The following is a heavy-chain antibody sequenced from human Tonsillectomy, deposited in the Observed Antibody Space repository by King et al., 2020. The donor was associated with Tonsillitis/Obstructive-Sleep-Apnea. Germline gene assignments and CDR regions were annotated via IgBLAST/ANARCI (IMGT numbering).Heavy chain of an antibody. Sequence: VQLVESGAEVKKPVASVKVSCKSSGYTSTSYGISWVRQAPGQGLEWMGWFGAYNGNTNYTQKLQGRGTMTTDTSTSTAYMELRSLRSDDTAVYYCARAMYYDFWSGYFMDVWGKGTTVTVSS. CDR2: FGAYNGNT. CDR3: ARAMYYDFWSGYFMDV. J-gene: IGHJ6*03. CDR1: GYTSTSYG. D-gene: IGHD3-3*01. V-gene: IGHV1-18*01.